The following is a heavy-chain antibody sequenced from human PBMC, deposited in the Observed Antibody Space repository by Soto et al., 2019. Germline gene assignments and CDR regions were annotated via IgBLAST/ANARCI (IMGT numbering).Heavy chain of an antibody. V-gene: IGHV3-7*01. CDR3: ARDSGKQQRTDY. J-gene: IGHJ4*02. Sequence: EVQLVESGGGLVQPGGPLGFPGEPLGLTLIAYWRNWARRAPGKGLEGVANIKQDGMEKYYVDSVKGRFTISRDNAKNSLYLQMNSLRAEDTAVYYCARDSGKQQRTDYWGQGTLVTVSS. CDR2: IKQDGMEK. D-gene: IGHD6-13*01. CDR1: GLTLIAYW.